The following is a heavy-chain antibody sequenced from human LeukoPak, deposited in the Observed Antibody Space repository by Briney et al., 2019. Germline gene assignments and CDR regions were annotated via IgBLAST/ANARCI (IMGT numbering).Heavy chain of an antibody. CDR1: GGSFSGYY. D-gene: IGHD4/OR15-4a*01. J-gene: IGHJ1*01. V-gene: IGHV4-34*01. Sequence: PSETLSLTCAVYGGSFSGYYWSWIRQPPGKGLEWIGEINHSGSTNYNPSLKSRVTISVDTSKNQFSLKLSSVTAADTAVYYCARVVGRARSGYFQHWGQGTQVTVSS. CDR2: INHSGST. CDR3: ARVVGRARSGYFQH.